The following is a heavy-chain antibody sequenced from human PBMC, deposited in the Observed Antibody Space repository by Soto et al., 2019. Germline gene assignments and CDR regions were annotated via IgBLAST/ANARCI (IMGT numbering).Heavy chain of an antibody. CDR3: ARDSRYSSSRGSGSYYYYGMDV. Sequence: QVQLQESGPGLVKPSQTLSLTCTVSGGSISSGGYYWSWIRQHPGKGLEWIGYIYYSGTTYYNPSLQSRVTISVATSKNQFSLKLSSVTAADTAVYSCARDSRYSSSRGSGSYYYYGMDVWGQGTPVTVSS. D-gene: IGHD6-6*01. V-gene: IGHV4-31*03. CDR1: GGSISSGGYY. CDR2: IYYSGTT. J-gene: IGHJ6*02.